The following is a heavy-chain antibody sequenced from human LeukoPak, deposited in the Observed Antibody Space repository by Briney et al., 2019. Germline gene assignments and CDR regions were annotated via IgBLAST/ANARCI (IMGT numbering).Heavy chain of an antibody. V-gene: IGHV3-49*04. CDR3: TRDVFGY. Sequence: GRSLRLSCTASGFTFGDYAMSWVRQAPGKGLEWVGFIRSKAYGGTTEYAASVKGRFTISRDDSKSIAYLQMNSLKTEDTAVYYCTRDVFGYWGQGTLVTVPS. D-gene: IGHD2-21*01. J-gene: IGHJ4*02. CDR2: IRSKAYGGTT. CDR1: GFTFGDYA.